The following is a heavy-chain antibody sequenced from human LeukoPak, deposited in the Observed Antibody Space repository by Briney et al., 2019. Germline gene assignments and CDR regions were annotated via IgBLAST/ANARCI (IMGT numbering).Heavy chain of an antibody. V-gene: IGHV3-15*01. J-gene: IGHJ4*02. CDR2: IKSKTDSGTT. Sequence: GGSIRLARAASAFTFTNAWMSCVRQPAGNGREWVGRIKSKTDSGTTEYSGPVKGRFSVTRDDSKNTLYLQMNSLKTEDTAVYYCTTDIAAAGTDYWGQGTLVTVSS. CDR1: AFTFTNAW. D-gene: IGHD6-13*01. CDR3: TTDIAAAGTDY.